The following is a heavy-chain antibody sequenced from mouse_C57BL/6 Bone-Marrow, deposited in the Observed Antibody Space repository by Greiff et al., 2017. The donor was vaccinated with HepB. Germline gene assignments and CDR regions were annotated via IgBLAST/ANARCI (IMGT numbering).Heavy chain of an antibody. V-gene: IGHV14-1*01. CDR3: TTVDSYYFDY. CDR2: IDPEDGDT. Sequence: EVQLVESGAELVKPGASVKLSCTASGFNIKDYYMHWVKQRTEQGLEWIGRIDPEDGDTEYASKFQGKATITADTSSNTAYLQLSSLTSEDTAVYYCTTVDSYYFDYWGQGTTLTVSS. J-gene: IGHJ2*01. CDR1: GFNIKDYY.